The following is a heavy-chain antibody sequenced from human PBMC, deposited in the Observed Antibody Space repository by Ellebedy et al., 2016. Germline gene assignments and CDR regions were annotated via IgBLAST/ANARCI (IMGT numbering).Heavy chain of an antibody. CDR3: ARGFYYDDTLAPDF. CDR2: INPNNGGP. V-gene: IGHV1-2*02. CDR1: GYTFTGYY. Sequence: ASVKVSXXASGYTFTGYYIHWVRQAPGQGLEWMGWINPNNGGPYYAQNFLDRVTMTRDTSISTAYMELSSLRSDDTAVYFCARGFYYDDTLAPDFWGQGTLVTVSS. J-gene: IGHJ4*02. D-gene: IGHD3-22*01.